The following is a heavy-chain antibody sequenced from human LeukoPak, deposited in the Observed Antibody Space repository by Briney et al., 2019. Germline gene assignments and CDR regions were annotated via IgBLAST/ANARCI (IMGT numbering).Heavy chain of an antibody. Sequence: SGTLSLTCVVYGGSFSGYYWSWIRQPPGKGREWIGEFNHSGSTNYNPSLKSRVTISVDTPKNQFSLKLSSVTAADTAVYYCARSRGYDILTGYWNYYFHYWGQGTLVTVS. J-gene: IGHJ4*02. CDR1: GGSFSGYY. V-gene: IGHV4-34*01. CDR2: FNHSGST. CDR3: ARSRGYDILTGYWNYYFHY. D-gene: IGHD3-9*01.